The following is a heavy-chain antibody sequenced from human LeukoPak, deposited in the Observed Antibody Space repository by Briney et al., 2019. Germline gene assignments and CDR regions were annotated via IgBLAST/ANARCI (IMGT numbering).Heavy chain of an antibody. CDR3: ARVGPQNWFDP. V-gene: IGHV4-31*03. CDR1: GGSISSGGYS. J-gene: IGHJ5*02. CDR2: IYYSGST. Sequence: SETLSLTCTVSGGSISSGGYSWSWIRQHPGKGLEWIGYIYYSGSTYYNPSLKSRVTISVDTSKNQFSLKLSSVTAADTAVYYCARVGPQNWFDPWGQGTLVTVSS.